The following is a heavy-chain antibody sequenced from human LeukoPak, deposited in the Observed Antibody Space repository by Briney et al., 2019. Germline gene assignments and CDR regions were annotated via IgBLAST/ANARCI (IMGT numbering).Heavy chain of an antibody. CDR3: AREVYCSSTSCYKTSDAFDI. J-gene: IGHJ3*02. Sequence: GASVKVSCKASGYTFTSYGISWVRQAPGQGLEWMGWISAYNGNTNYAQKLQGRVTMTTDTSTSTAYMELRSLRSDDTAVYYCAREVYCSSTSCYKTSDAFDIWGQGTMVTVSS. CDR2: ISAYNGNT. D-gene: IGHD2-2*02. V-gene: IGHV1-18*01. CDR1: GYTFTSYG.